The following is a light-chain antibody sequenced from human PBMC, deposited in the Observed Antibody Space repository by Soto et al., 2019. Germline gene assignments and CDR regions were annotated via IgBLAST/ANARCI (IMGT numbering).Light chain of an antibody. CDR3: QQSYTTPRT. Sequence: DIEITRSPSSLSASVGDRVTISCRASQSISSYLNWYQQKPGNAPNLLIYAASTLQSGVPSRFSAYGSETDFTLTISNLQAEDFATYYCQQSYTTPRTFGQGTKVELK. CDR2: AAS. V-gene: IGKV1-39*01. CDR1: QSISSY. J-gene: IGKJ1*01.